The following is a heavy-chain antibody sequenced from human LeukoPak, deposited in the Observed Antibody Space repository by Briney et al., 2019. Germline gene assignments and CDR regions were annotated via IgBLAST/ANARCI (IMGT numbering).Heavy chain of an antibody. CDR1: GYTFTSYY. V-gene: IGHV1-46*01. CDR2: INPSGGST. D-gene: IGHD3-3*01. Sequence: ASVKVSCKASGYTFTSYYMHWVRQAPGQGLEWMGIINPSGGSTSYAQKFQGRVTMTRDTSTSTVYMELSSLRSEDTAVYYCARAQAPYYDFWSGSHRDHYFDYWGQGTLVTVSS. J-gene: IGHJ4*02. CDR3: ARAQAPYYDFWSGSHRDHYFDY.